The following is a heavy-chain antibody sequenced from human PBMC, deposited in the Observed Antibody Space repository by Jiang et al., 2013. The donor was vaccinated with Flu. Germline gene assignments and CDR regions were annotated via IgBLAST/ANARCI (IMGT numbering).Heavy chain of an antibody. J-gene: IGHJ6*02. V-gene: IGHV7-4-1*02. D-gene: IGHD6-13*01. Sequence: KVSCKASGYTFTSYAMNWVRQAPGQGLEWMGWINTNTGNPTYAQGFTGRFVFSLDTSVSTAYLQISSLKAEDTAVYYCARVWGSSSWYSGYGMDVWGQGTTVTVPS. CDR3: ARVWGSSSWYSGYGMDV. CDR2: INTNTGNP. CDR1: GYTFTSYA.